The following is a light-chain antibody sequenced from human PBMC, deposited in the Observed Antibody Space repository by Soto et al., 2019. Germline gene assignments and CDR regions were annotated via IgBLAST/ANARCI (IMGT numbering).Light chain of an antibody. CDR3: CSYAGSNNYV. Sequence: QSALTQPPSASGSPGQSVSISCTGTSSDVGGYNYVSWYQQHPGKAPKLMIYEVNKRPSGVPDRFFGSKSGNTASLTVSGLQAEDEADYFCCSYAGSNNYVFGTGTQLTVL. CDR1: SSDVGGYNY. V-gene: IGLV2-8*01. CDR2: EVN. J-gene: IGLJ1*01.